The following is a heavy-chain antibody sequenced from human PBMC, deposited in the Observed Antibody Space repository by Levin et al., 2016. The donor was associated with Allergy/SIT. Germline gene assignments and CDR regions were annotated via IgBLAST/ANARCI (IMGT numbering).Heavy chain of an antibody. CDR3: AKYYYDSSGQYVDY. CDR2: ISSSSTI. D-gene: IGHD3-22*01. V-gene: IGHV3-48*02. Sequence: WIRQPPGKGLEWVSYISSSSTIYYADSVKGRFTISRDNAKNSLYLQMNSLRDEDTAVYYCAKYYYDSSGQYVDYWGQGTLVTVSS. J-gene: IGHJ4*02.